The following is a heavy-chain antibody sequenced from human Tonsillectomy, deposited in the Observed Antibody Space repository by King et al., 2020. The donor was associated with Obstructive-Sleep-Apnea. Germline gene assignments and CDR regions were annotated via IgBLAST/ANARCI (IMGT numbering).Heavy chain of an antibody. CDR2: IVGGSGNT. CDR1: GFTFTSSA. CDR3: AADASVRAFDI. Sequence: MQLVQSGPEVKKPGTSVKVSCKASGFTFTSSAVQWVRQARGQRLEWRGWIVGGSGNTNYAQKFQERATITRDMSTSTAYMELSSLRSEDTAVYYCAADASVRAFDIWGQGTMVTVSS. V-gene: IGHV1-58*01. J-gene: IGHJ3*02. D-gene: IGHD6-6*01.